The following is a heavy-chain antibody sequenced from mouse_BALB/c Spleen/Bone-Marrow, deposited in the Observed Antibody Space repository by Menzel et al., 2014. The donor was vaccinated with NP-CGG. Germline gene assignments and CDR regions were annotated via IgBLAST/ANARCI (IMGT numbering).Heavy chain of an antibody. CDR1: GHTFTSYW. V-gene: IGHV1-7*01. D-gene: IGHD2-13*01. CDR3: ARYDCDKAY. Sequence: VQLQQSGAELAKPGASVKMSCKASGHTFTSYWMHWVKQRPGQGLEWIGYINPSTDGTEYNEKFKVKATLTADKSSSTAYMQLSSLTSEDSAVYYCARYDCDKAYWGQRTPGTVSS. J-gene: IGHJ4*01. CDR2: INPSTDGT.